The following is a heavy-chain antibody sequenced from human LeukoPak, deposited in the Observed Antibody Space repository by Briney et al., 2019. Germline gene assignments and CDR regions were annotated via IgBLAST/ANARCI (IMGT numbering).Heavy chain of an antibody. V-gene: IGHV1-2*02. CDR3: ARIYGSNGGAFDI. D-gene: IGHD4-23*01. Sequence: ASVKVSCKASGYTFTGSYIHWVRQAPGQGLEWMGWINPNSGATNYLQKFQGRVTMTRDTSISTAYMEMSRLRSDDTTVYYCARIYGSNGGAFDIWGQGTMVTVSS. CDR1: GYTFTGSY. J-gene: IGHJ3*02. CDR2: INPNSGAT.